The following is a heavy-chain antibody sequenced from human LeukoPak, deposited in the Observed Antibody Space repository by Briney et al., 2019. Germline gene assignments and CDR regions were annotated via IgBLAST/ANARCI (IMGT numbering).Heavy chain of an antibody. CDR1: DQSMGSTRS. CDR2: IDNGGNT. Sequence: SETLSLTCTVSDQSMGSTRSWGWIRQPPGEGLEWIGSIDNGGNTYYNPSLKSRVTMSVDRSKKQFSLKLSSVTAADSAVYYCGRDRELRWFYHWGQGTLVTVSS. V-gene: IGHV4-38-2*02. D-gene: IGHD3-10*01. CDR3: GRDRELRWFYH. J-gene: IGHJ5*02.